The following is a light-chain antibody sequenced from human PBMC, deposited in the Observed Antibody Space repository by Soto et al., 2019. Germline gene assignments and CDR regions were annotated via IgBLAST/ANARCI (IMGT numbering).Light chain of an antibody. CDR3: SSYTSSSIL. Sequence: QSALTQPAPVSGSPGQSITISCPGNSSDGGGYNYLSWYQQHPGKAPKLMIYDVSNRPSGVSNRFSGSKSGNTASLTISGLQAEDEADYYCSSYTSSSILFGGGTQLTVL. V-gene: IGLV2-14*01. J-gene: IGLJ2*01. CDR1: SSDGGGYNY. CDR2: DVS.